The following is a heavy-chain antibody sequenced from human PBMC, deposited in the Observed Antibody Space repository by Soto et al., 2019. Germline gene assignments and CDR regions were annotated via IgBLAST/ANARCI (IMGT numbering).Heavy chain of an antibody. V-gene: IGHV4-39*01. CDR3: ARSLGYCSSTSCYGIYFDY. D-gene: IGHD2-2*01. J-gene: IGHJ4*02. Sequence: SETLSLTCTVSGGSISSSSYYWGWIRQPPGKGLEWIGSIYYSGSTYYNPSLKSRVTISVDTSKNQFSLKLSSVTAADTAVYYCARSLGYCSSTSCYGIYFDYWGQGTLVTVSS. CDR1: GGSISSSSYY. CDR2: IYYSGST.